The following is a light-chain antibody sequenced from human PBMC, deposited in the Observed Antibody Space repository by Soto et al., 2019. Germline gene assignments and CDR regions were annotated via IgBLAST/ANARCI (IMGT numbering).Light chain of an antibody. Sequence: VRVTQWHCAQSSSVGDRVTITCRASQTISSWLAWYQQKPGKAPKLLIYKASTLKSGVPSRFSGSGSGTEFTLTISSLQPDHFATYYRQHYNSYSAAFGQGTKVDI. CDR1: QTISSW. CDR2: KAS. V-gene: IGKV1-5*03. CDR3: QHYNSYSAA. J-gene: IGKJ1*01.